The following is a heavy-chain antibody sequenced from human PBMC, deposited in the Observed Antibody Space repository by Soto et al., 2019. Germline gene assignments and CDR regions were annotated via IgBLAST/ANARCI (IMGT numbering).Heavy chain of an antibody. Sequence: SVKVSCKASGGTFSSYTISWVRQAPGQGLEWMGRIIPILGIANYAQKFQGRVTITADKSTSTAYMELSSLRSEDTAVYYCARDHGGSSDYYYYGMDVWGQGTTVTVSS. CDR1: GGTFSSYT. J-gene: IGHJ6*02. V-gene: IGHV1-69*04. D-gene: IGHD3-10*01. CDR3: ARDHGGSSDYYYYGMDV. CDR2: IIPILGIA.